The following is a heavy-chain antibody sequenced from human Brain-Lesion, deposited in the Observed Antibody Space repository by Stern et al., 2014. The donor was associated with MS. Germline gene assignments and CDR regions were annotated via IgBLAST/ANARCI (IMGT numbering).Heavy chain of an antibody. CDR1: GGSISSGGYY. V-gene: IGHV4-31*03. CDR3: ARVGVYVQTGWFDP. J-gene: IGHJ5*02. CDR2: IHYSGST. Sequence: QLQLQESGPGLVKPSQTLSLTCTVSGGSISSGGYYWSWIRQHPGKGLEWIGYIHYSGSTYYNSALKSRVTISRDTSKNQFSLNPNSVTAADTAVYYCARVGVYVQTGWFDPWGQGALVTVSS. D-gene: IGHD2-8*01.